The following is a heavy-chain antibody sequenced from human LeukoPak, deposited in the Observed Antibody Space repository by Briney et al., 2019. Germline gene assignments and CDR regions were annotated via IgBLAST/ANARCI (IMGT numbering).Heavy chain of an antibody. CDR2: IVVGSGNT. CDR3: AAGGFSSSWYYFDY. CDR1: GFTFTSSA. Sequence: ASVKVSCKASGFTFTSSAVQWVRQARGQRLEWIGWIVVGSGNTNYAQKFQERVTITRDMSTSTAYMELSSLRSEDTAVYYCAAGGFSSSWYYFDYWGQGTLVTVSS. J-gene: IGHJ4*02. D-gene: IGHD6-13*01. V-gene: IGHV1-58*01.